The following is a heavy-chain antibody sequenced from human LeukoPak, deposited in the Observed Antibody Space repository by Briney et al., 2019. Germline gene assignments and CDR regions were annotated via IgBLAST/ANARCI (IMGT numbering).Heavy chain of an antibody. J-gene: IGHJ4*02. CDR1: GFTFSSYA. CDR3: AILIAAAGPATFY. V-gene: IGHV3-23*01. D-gene: IGHD6-13*01. CDR2: ISGSGDST. Sequence: GGSLRLSCAASGFTFSSYAMSWVRQAPGKGLQWVSSISGSGDSTYYADSVKGRFTISRDNSNNTLYLQMNSLRAEDTAVYYCAILIAAAGPATFYWGQGTLVTVSS.